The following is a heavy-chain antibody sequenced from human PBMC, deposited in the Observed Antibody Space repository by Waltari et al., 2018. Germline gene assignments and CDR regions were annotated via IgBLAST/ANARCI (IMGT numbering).Heavy chain of an antibody. J-gene: IGHJ3*02. CDR2: IIPISGKA. Sequence: QVQLVQSGAEVKKHGFSVKVSCKASGGTFSSYAISWVRQAPGQGRVWMGRIIPISGKANYAQKFHGKVTITTDKSTSTAYMELSRLRSEDTAVYYCARTGVSTIYACDIWGQGTMVTGSS. D-gene: IGHD5-12*01. CDR1: GGTFSSYA. CDR3: ARTGVSTIYACDI. V-gene: IGHV1-69*04.